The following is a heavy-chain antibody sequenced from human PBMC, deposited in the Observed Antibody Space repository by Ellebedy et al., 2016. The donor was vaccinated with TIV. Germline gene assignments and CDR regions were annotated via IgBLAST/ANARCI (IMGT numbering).Heavy chain of an antibody. V-gene: IGHV1-46*01. J-gene: IGHJ4*02. CDR3: ARDVTVTTTEAFDY. CDR1: GYTFTSYY. D-gene: IGHD4-17*01. Sequence: AASVKVSCKASGYTFTSYYMHWVRQAPGQGLEWMGIINPTAGSTSSAQKFQGRVTMTRDTSTSTVYMELSSLRSEDTAVYYCARDVTVTTTEAFDYWGQGTLVTVSS. CDR2: INPTAGST.